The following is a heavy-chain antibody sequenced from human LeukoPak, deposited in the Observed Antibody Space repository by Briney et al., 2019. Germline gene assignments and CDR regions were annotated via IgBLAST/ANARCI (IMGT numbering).Heavy chain of an antibody. D-gene: IGHD2-2*01. V-gene: IGHV1-3*01. CDR1: GYTFTTYV. Sequence: ASVKVSCKASGYTFTTYVMHWVRQAPGQRLEWMGWINAGNYNTKYSQKFQGRVTITRDTSASTAYMELSSLRSEDTAVYYCARGRYCTSSTCLQQGFDYWGQGTLVTVSS. CDR3: ARGRYCTSSTCLQQGFDY. CDR2: INAGNYNT. J-gene: IGHJ4*02.